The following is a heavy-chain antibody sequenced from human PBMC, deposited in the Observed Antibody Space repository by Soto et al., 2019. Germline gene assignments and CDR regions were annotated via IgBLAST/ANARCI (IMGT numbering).Heavy chain of an antibody. Sequence: SETLSLTCTVSGGSVSSGSHYWSWIRQPPGKGLEWIGYIYYSGSTNYNPSLKSRVTISADTNKNQFSLKLSSVTAADTAVYYCARARWFDTWGQGTLVTVSS. CDR2: IYYSGST. V-gene: IGHV4-61*01. D-gene: IGHD6-6*01. CDR3: ARARWFDT. J-gene: IGHJ5*02. CDR1: GGSVSSGSHY.